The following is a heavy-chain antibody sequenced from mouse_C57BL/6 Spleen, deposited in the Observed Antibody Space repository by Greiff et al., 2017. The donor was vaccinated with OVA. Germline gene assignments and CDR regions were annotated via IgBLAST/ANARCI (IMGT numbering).Heavy chain of an antibody. CDR1: GFTFSDYG. D-gene: IGHD1-1*01. V-gene: IGHV5-17*01. J-gene: IGHJ2*01. Sequence: EVKLMESGGGLVKPGGSLKLSCAASGFTFSDYGMHWVRQAPEKGLEWVAYISSGSSTIYYADTVKGRFTISRDNAKNTLFLRMTSLRSEDTAMYYCARGSNYYGSRGYFDYWGQGTTLTVSS. CDR2: ISSGSSTI. CDR3: ARGSNYYGSRGYFDY.